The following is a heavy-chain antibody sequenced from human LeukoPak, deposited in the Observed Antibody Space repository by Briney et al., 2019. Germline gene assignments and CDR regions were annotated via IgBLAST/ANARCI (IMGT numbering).Heavy chain of an antibody. CDR3: ARDHSYYDSSGWFDY. CDR2: INPNSGGT. CDR1: GYTFTGYY. Sequence: ASVKVSCKASGYTFTGYYMHWVRQAPGQGLEWMGWINPNSGGTNYAQKFQGRVTMPRDTSISTAYMELSRLRSDDTAVYYCARDHSYYDSSGWFDYWGQGTLVTVSS. J-gene: IGHJ4*02. D-gene: IGHD3-22*01. V-gene: IGHV1-2*02.